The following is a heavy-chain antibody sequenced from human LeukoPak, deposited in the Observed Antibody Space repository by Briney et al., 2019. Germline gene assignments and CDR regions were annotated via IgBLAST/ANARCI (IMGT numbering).Heavy chain of an antibody. J-gene: IGHJ4*02. CDR3: ARDPPGFSTYSSSWYFDY. CDR2: INSDGSST. V-gene: IGHV3-74*01. D-gene: IGHD6-13*01. Sequence: GGSLRLSCAASGLTFSRYWMHWVRQAPGKGLVWVSRINSDGSSTSYADSVKGRFTISRDNAKNTLYLQMNSLRAEDTAVYYCARDPPGFSTYSSSWYFDYWGQGTLVTVSS. CDR1: GLTFSRYW.